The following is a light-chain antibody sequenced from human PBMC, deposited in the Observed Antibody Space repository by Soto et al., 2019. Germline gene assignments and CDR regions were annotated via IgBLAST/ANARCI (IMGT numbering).Light chain of an antibody. CDR1: SSDVGGYNY. Sequence: QSALTQPASVSGSPGKSITISCTGTSSDVGGYNYVSWYQQHPGKAPKVMIYEVSNRPSGVSNRFSASKSGKTASLTISGLHAEDEADYYCSSYTSSSTWVFGGGTKLTVL. J-gene: IGLJ3*02. CDR3: SSYTSSSTWV. V-gene: IGLV2-14*01. CDR2: EVS.